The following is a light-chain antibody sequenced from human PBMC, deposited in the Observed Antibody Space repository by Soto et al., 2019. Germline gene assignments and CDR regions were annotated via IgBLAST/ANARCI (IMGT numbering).Light chain of an antibody. Sequence: DIQLTQSPSFLSASVGDRVTITCRASQGISSYLAWYQQKPGKAPKLLIYAASTLQSGVPSRFSGSGSGTEFTLTISNLQPQDFATYYCQQLNSYPPTFGQGTKVDIK. CDR2: AAS. CDR3: QQLNSYPPT. CDR1: QGISSY. J-gene: IGKJ1*01. V-gene: IGKV1-9*01.